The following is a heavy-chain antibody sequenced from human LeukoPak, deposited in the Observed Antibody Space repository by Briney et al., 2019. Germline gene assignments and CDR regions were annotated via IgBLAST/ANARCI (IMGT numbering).Heavy chain of an antibody. Sequence: SGTLSLTCTVSGGSISSSSYYWGWIRQPPGKGLEWIGSIYYSGSTYYNPSLKSRVTISVDTSKNQFSLKLSSVTAADTAVYYCARWGSYGFDYWGQGTLVTVSS. D-gene: IGHD5-18*01. CDR1: GGSISSSSYY. J-gene: IGHJ4*02. V-gene: IGHV4-39*01. CDR2: IYYSGST. CDR3: ARWGSYGFDY.